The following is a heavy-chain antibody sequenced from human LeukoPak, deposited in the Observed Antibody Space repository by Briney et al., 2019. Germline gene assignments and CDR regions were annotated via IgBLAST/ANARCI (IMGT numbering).Heavy chain of an antibody. J-gene: IGHJ4*02. D-gene: IGHD3-3*01. CDR2: INHSGST. Sequence: SETLSLTCAVYGGSFSGYYWSWIRQPPGKGLEWIGEINHSGSTNYNPSLKSRVTISVDTSKNQFSLKLSSVTAADTAVYYCARLTIFGVLYFDYWGQGTLVTVSS. CDR3: ARLTIFGVLYFDY. V-gene: IGHV4-34*01. CDR1: GGSFSGYY.